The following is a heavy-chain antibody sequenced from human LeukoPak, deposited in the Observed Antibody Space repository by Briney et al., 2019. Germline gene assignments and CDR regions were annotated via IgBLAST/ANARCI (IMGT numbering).Heavy chain of an antibody. CDR3: AGGSGYYTFDY. J-gene: IGHJ4*02. V-gene: IGHV4-4*07. D-gene: IGHD3-22*01. Sequence: SETLSLTCSVSGGSISSYYWSWIRQPAGKGLEWIGRIYTSGSTNYNPSLKSRVTMSVDTSRNQFSLKLSSVTAADTAVYYCAGGSGYYTFDYWGQGTLVTVSS. CDR2: IYTSGST. CDR1: GGSISSYY.